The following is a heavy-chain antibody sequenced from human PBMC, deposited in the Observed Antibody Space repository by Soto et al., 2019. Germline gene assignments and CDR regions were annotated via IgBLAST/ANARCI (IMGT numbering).Heavy chain of an antibody. J-gene: IGHJ3*02. CDR1: GFTFSSYG. CDR2: ISYDGSNK. D-gene: IGHD2-15*01. CDR3: AKVPPPGGSTGYAFDI. V-gene: IGHV3-30*18. Sequence: GGSLRLSCAASGFTFSSYGMHWVRQAPGKGLEWVAVISYDGSNKYYADSVKGRFTISRDNSKNTLYLQMNSLRAEDTAVYYCAKVPPPGGSTGYAFDIWGQGTMVTVSS.